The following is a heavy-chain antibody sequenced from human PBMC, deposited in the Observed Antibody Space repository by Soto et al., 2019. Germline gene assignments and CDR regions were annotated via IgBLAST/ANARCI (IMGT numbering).Heavy chain of an antibody. CDR3: AKDPCSGGSCYIDY. CDR2: ISYDGSNK. J-gene: IGHJ4*02. CDR1: GFTFSSYG. Sequence: GGSLRLSCAASGFTFSSYGMHWVRQAPGKGLEWVAVISYDGSNKYYADSVKGRFTISRDNSKNTLYLQMNSLRAEDTAVYYCAKDPCSGGSCYIDYWGQGTLVTVSS. V-gene: IGHV3-30*18. D-gene: IGHD2-15*01.